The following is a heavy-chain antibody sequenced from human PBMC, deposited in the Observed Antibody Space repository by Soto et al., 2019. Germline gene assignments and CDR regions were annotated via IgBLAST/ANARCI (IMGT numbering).Heavy chain of an antibody. D-gene: IGHD2-15*01. Sequence: QVQLVQSGAEVKKPGASVKVSCKASGYFFASYSMHWVRQAPGQGLEWMGMINPSVGSTSYVEKFQGRVTMTRDTSTSTVYMELSGLRSEDTAVYYCARESAGSDEFQSSGDFDYWGQGTLVTVSS. J-gene: IGHJ4*02. CDR2: INPSVGST. V-gene: IGHV1-46*01. CDR1: GYFFASYS. CDR3: ARESAGSDEFQSSGDFDY.